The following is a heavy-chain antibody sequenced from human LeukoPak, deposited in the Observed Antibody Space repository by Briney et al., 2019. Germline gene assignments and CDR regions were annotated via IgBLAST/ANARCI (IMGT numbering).Heavy chain of an antibody. V-gene: IGHV3-23*01. CDR3: AKERDTAMVTIDY. Sequence: GGSLRLSCAASGLTFRSYAMTWVRQAPGKGLEWVSSISGSGTTTYFADSVKGRFTISRDNSKGSLYLQMNSLRAEDTAVYYCAKERDTAMVTIDYWGQGTLVTVSS. D-gene: IGHD5-18*01. CDR2: ISGSGTTT. CDR1: GLTFRSYA. J-gene: IGHJ4*02.